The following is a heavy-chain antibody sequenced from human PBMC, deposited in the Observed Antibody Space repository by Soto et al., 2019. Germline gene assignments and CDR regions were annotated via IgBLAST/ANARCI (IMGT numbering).Heavy chain of an antibody. D-gene: IGHD3-22*01. CDR1: GYTLTELS. Sequence: ASVKVSGKVSGYTLTELSMHWVRQAPGKGLEWMGGFDPEDGETIYAQKFQGRVTMTEDTSTDTAYMELSSLRSEDTAVYYCATVTRYYYDSSGYPQIAAFDIWGQGTMVTVSS. V-gene: IGHV1-24*01. CDR3: ATVTRYYYDSSGYPQIAAFDI. CDR2: FDPEDGET. J-gene: IGHJ3*02.